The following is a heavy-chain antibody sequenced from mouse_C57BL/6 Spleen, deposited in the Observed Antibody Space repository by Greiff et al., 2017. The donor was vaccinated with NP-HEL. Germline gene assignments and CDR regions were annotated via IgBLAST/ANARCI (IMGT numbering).Heavy chain of an antibody. Sequence: QVQLKESGAELARPGASVKLSCKASGYTFTSYGISWVKQRTGQGLEWIGEIYPRSGNTYYNEKFKGKATLTADKSSSTAYMELRSLTSEDSAVYFCARGEILLPFDVWGTGTTVTVSS. CDR2: IYPRSGNT. D-gene: IGHD1-1*01. J-gene: IGHJ1*03. V-gene: IGHV1-81*01. CDR1: GYTFTSYG. CDR3: ARGEILLPFDV.